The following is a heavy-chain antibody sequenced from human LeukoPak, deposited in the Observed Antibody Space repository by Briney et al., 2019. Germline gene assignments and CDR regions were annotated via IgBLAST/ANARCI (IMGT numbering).Heavy chain of an antibody. CDR3: ATPPGWSYYNY. V-gene: IGHV3-23*01. CDR1: GFTFSSYA. Sequence: GGSLRLSCAASGFTFSSYAMSWVRQAPGKGLEWVSAISGSGGSTYYADSVKGRFTISRDNSKNTLYLQMNSLRAGDTAVYYCATPPGWSYYNYWGQGTLVTVSS. D-gene: IGHD6-19*01. J-gene: IGHJ4*02. CDR2: ISGSGGST.